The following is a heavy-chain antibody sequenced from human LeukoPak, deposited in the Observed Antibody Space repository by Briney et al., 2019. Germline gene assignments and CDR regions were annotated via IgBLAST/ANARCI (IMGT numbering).Heavy chain of an antibody. CDR1: GFTFSNYA. V-gene: IGHV3-23*01. D-gene: IGHD6-19*01. CDR2: ITGGSSST. J-gene: IGHJ4*02. Sequence: PGGSLRLSCAASGFTFSNYAMSWVRRAPGKGLAWVSTITGGSSSTYYADSVKGRFTISRDNAKNSLYLQMNSLRAEDTAVYYCAREAVAGDYWGQGTLVTVSS. CDR3: AREAVAGDY.